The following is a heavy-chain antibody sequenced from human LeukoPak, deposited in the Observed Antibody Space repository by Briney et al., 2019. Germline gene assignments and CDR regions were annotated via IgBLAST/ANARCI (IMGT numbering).Heavy chain of an antibody. CDR2: INSHGSST. J-gene: IGHJ4*02. Sequence: GGSLRLSCAASGFTFSSYWMHWVRQAPGKGLVWVSRINSHGSSTNYADSVKGRFTISRDNAKNTLYLQMNSLRAEDTAVYYCARGRLGGFFDYWGQGTLVTVSS. CDR1: GFTFSSYW. D-gene: IGHD3-16*01. V-gene: IGHV3-74*01. CDR3: ARGRLGGFFDY.